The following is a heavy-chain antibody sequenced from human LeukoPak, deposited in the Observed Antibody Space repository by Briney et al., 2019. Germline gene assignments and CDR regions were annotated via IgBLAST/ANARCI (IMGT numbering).Heavy chain of an antibody. CDR2: INHSGST. J-gene: IGHJ4*02. CDR3: ARRRGYSGYAPYGIDY. CDR1: GGSFSGYY. Sequence: PSETLSLTCAVYGGSFSGYYWSWIRQPPGKGLEWIGEINHSGSTNYNPSLKSRVTISVDTSKNQFSLKLSSVTAADTAVYYCARRRGYSGYAPYGIDYWGQGTLVTVSS. D-gene: IGHD5-12*01. V-gene: IGHV4-34*01.